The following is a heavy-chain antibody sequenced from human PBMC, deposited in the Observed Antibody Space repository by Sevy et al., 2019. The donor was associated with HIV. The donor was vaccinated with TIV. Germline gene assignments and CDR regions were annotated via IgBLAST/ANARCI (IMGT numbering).Heavy chain of an antibody. V-gene: IGHV3-30-3*01. D-gene: IGHD2-21*02. CDR3: ATDSGYCHGDCYGPGAY. CDR1: GFTFSSYA. CDR2: ISYDDGSNR. J-gene: IGHJ4*02. Sequence: GGSLRLSCAASGFTFSSYALHWVRQAPGKGLEWVAVISYDDGSNRNYADSVKGRFTISRDNSKNTVYLQMNSLRPEDTAVYYCATDSGYCHGDCYGPGAYWGQGTLVTDSS.